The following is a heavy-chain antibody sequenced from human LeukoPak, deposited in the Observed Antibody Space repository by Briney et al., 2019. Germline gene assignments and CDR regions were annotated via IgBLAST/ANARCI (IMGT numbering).Heavy chain of an antibody. D-gene: IGHD3-10*01. CDR3: AKGGHYSFFDR. Sequence: GGSLRLSCVVSGLTFRSYAMSWVRQAPGKGLEWVSTVSGKGDETFYADSVKGRFTLSRENSKNTLNLQINSLRVEDTAVYYCAKGGHYSFFDRWGQGILVTVSS. V-gene: IGHV3-23*01. CDR1: GLTFRSYA. CDR2: VSGKGDET. J-gene: IGHJ5*02.